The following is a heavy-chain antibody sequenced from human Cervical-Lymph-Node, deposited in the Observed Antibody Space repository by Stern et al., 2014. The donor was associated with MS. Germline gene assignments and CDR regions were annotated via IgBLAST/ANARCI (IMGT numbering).Heavy chain of an antibody. CDR1: GYAFTDYY. Sequence: QVQLVQYGAEVRKPGASVKVSCKASGYAFTDYYMHWVRQAPGQGLEWMGRINPNSGGMNYAQRFQGRVAVTTDTSIGTAYMELSRLTYDDTAVYYCTRSKLTGDGDFDYWGQGALVTVSS. CDR3: TRSKLTGDGDFDY. J-gene: IGHJ4*02. V-gene: IGHV1-2*06. CDR2: INPNSGGM. D-gene: IGHD7-27*01.